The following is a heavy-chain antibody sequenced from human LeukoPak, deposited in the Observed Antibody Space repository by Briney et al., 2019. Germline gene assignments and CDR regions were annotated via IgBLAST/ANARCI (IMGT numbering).Heavy chain of an antibody. CDR3: ARDRGTVTTRLDYYYYYYMDV. J-gene: IGHJ6*03. CDR2: INPSGGST. CDR1: GYTLTELS. D-gene: IGHD4-17*01. Sequence: ASVKVSCKVSGYTLTELSMHWVRQAPGQGLEWMGIINPSGGSTSYAQKFQGRVTMTRDTSTSTVYMELSSLRSEDTAVYYCARDRGTVTTRLDYYYYYYMDVWGKGTTVTISS. V-gene: IGHV1-46*01.